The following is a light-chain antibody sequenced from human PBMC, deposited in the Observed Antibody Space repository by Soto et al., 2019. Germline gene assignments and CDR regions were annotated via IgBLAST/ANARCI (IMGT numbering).Light chain of an antibody. Sequence: QSALTQPASVSGSPGQSITISCTGTSSDVGSYHLLSWYQQHPGKAPKLMIYEGSKRPSGVSNRFSGSKSGNTASLTISGLQAEDEADYYCCSYAGSSSYVFGTGTKLTVL. V-gene: IGLV2-23*01. CDR2: EGS. J-gene: IGLJ1*01. CDR3: CSYAGSSSYV. CDR1: SSDVGSYHL.